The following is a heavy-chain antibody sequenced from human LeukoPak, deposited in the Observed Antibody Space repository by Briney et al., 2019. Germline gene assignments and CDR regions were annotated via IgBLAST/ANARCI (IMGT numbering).Heavy chain of an antibody. CDR3: ARVSCTNGVCYGFDY. Sequence: PGGSLRLSCAASGFTFSRYWISWVRQAPGKGLERVANIKQDGSEKYYVDSVKGRFTISRDNAKNSLYLQMNSLRGEDTAVYYCARVSCTNGVCYGFDYWGQGTLVTVSS. V-gene: IGHV3-7*01. D-gene: IGHD2-8*01. J-gene: IGHJ4*02. CDR2: IKQDGSEK. CDR1: GFTFSRYW.